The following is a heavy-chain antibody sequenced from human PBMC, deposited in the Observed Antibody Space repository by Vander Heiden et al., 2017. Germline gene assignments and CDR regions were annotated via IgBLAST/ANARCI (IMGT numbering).Heavy chain of an antibody. CDR1: GFSFSSSA. J-gene: IGHJ4*02. V-gene: IGHV3-30*01. Sequence: QVQLVESGGGVVQPGRSLRLSCAASGFSFSSSAMQWVRQAPGKGLEWVAVITYAGSNKYYADSVTGRFTISRDNSKNTLYLQMNSLRVEDTAVYYCARDEDYAYYFDYWGQGTLVTVSS. CDR2: ITYAGSNK. D-gene: IGHD2-2*01. CDR3: ARDEDYAYYFDY.